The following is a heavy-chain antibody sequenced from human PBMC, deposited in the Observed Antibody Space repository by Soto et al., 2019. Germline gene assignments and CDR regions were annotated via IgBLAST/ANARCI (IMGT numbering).Heavy chain of an antibody. CDR2: IKSKTDGGTT. CDR3: TTDRYYDSSGYYNNYYYGMDV. CDR1: GFTFSNAW. J-gene: IGHJ6*02. Sequence: GGSLRLSCAASGFTFSNAWMNWVRQAPGKGLEWVGRIKSKTDGGTTDYAAPVKGRFTISRDDSKNTLYLQMNSLKTEDTAVYYCTTDRYYDSSGYYNNYYYGMDVWGQGTTVTVSS. D-gene: IGHD3-22*01. V-gene: IGHV3-15*07.